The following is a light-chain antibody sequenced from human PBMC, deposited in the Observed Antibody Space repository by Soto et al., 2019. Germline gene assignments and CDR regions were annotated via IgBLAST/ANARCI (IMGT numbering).Light chain of an antibody. CDR2: DVS. CDR1: SSDVGGYNY. V-gene: IGLV2-11*01. CDR3: CSYAGSYGV. J-gene: IGLJ1*01. Sequence: QSVLTQPRSVSGSPGQSVTISCTGTSSDVGGYNYVSWYQQHPGKAPKLMIYDVSKRPSGVPDRFSGSKSGNTASLTISGLQAEDEADYYCCSYAGSYGVFGTGTKVPS.